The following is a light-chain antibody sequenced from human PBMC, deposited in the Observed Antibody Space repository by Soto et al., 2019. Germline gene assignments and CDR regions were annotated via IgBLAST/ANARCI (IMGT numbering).Light chain of an antibody. CDR2: GAS. Sequence: EIVLTQSPDTLSLSPGETATLSCRASQSVSNTYLAWYQQKPGQAPRLLIYGASIRATGIPDRLSGSGSGTVFTFTITRLAHDNYAVYYCQQYGISPPWTFGRVAKVEIK. CDR3: QQYGISPPWT. CDR1: QSVSNTY. V-gene: IGKV3-20*01. J-gene: IGKJ1*01.